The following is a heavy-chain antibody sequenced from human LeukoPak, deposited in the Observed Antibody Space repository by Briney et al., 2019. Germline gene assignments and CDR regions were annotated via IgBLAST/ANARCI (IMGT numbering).Heavy chain of an antibody. J-gene: IGHJ4*02. Sequence: GSLRLSCAASRLTLSNAWMTWVRQAPGKGLEWVARIKSKTDGGIKDYAAPVKGTFTTSRDDSENTVYLQMNSLKIEDTAVYYCATGRSGYFDSWGQGTLVFVSS. CDR2: IKSKTDGGIK. CDR3: ATGRSGYFDS. V-gene: IGHV3-15*01. CDR1: RLTLSNAW.